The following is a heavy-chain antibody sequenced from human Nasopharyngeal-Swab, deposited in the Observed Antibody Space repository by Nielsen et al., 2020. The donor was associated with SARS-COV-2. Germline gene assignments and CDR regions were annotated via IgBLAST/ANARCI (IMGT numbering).Heavy chain of an antibody. CDR3: ARVRRPRYCSSTSCYGYNWFDP. J-gene: IGHJ5*02. CDR1: GGSISSYY. Sequence: SETLSLTCTVSGGSISSYYWSWIRRPPGKGLEWIGYIYYSGSTNYNPSLKSRVTISVDTSKNQFSLKLSSVTAADTAVYYCARVRRPRYCSSTSCYGYNWFDPWGQGTLVTVSS. V-gene: IGHV4-59*01. CDR2: IYYSGST. D-gene: IGHD2-2*01.